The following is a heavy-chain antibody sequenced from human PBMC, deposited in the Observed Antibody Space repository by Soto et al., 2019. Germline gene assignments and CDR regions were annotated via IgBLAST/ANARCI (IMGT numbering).Heavy chain of an antibody. CDR3: SRDDPIFGAIPRMDI. V-gene: IGHV3-21*06. CDR1: GFPFSTYT. CDR2: ITSSSTRNI. D-gene: IGHD3-3*01. J-gene: IGHJ6*02. Sequence: GGSLRLSCSASGFPFSTYTMYWVRQAPGKGLEWVSSITSSSTRNIFYADSVKGRFTISRDNANNILYLQMNNLRVEDTAVYYCSRDDPIFGAIPRMDIWGQGTTVTVPS.